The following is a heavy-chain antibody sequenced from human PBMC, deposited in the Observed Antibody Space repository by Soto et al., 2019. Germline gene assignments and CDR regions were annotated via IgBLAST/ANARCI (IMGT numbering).Heavy chain of an antibody. CDR1: GYTSTANA. D-gene: IGHD6-13*01. V-gene: IGHV1-3*01. J-gene: IGHJ5*02. Sequence: ASVKVSCKASGYTSTANALHWVRQGPGQRLEWMGWINPDKGNTKYSQNFQGRVTFTRDTSASTAYMELSNLRSEDTAVYYCARGIESKAAAPPFDPWGQGSLVTVSS. CDR3: ARGIESKAAAPPFDP. CDR2: INPDKGNT.